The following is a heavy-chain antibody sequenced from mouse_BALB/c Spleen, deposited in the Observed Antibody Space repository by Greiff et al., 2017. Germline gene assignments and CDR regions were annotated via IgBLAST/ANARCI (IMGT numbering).Heavy chain of an antibody. V-gene: IGHV5-17*02. CDR3: ASDDYGSGFDY. D-gene: IGHD1-1*01. CDR2: ISSGSSTI. CDR1: GFTFSSYA. Sequence: EVKVVESGGGLVKPGGSLKLSCAASGFTFSSYAMSWVRQAPEKGLEWVAYISSGSSTIYYADTVKGRFTISRDNPKNTLFLQMTSLRSEDTAMYYCASDDYGSGFDYWGQGTTLTVSS. J-gene: IGHJ2*01.